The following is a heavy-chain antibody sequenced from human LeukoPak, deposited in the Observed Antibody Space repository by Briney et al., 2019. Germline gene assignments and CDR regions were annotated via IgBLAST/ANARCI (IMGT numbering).Heavy chain of an antibody. V-gene: IGHV4-30-4*08. CDR1: GGSFSDYY. Sequence: PSETLSLTCAVYGGSFSDYYWSWIRQPPGKGLEWIGYIYYSGSTYYNPSLKSRVTISVDTSKNQFSLKLSSVTAADTAVYYCARRYSGSYYLDDAFDIWGQGTMVTVSS. CDR2: IYYSGST. D-gene: IGHD1-26*01. CDR3: ARRYSGSYYLDDAFDI. J-gene: IGHJ3*02.